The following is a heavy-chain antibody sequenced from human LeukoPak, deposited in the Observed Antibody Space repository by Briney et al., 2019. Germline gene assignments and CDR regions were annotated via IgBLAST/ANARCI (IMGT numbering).Heavy chain of an antibody. CDR1: GFTFGDYA. CDR2: IRSKAYGGTT. CDR3: TRRPMGYCSSTSCSYGVDV. J-gene: IGHJ6*02. Sequence: PGGSLRLSCTASGFTFGDYAMSWVRQAPGKGLEWVGFIRSKAYGGTTEYAASVKGRFTISRDDSKSIAYLQMNSLKTEDTAVYYCTRRPMGYCSSTSCSYGVDVWGQGTTVTVSS. V-gene: IGHV3-49*04. D-gene: IGHD2-2*01.